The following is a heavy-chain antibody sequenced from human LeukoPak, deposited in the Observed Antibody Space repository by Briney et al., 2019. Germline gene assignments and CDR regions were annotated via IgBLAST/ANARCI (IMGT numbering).Heavy chain of an antibody. D-gene: IGHD3-22*01. CDR1: GGSISSGSYY. J-gene: IGHJ1*01. Sequence: SETLSLTCTVSGGSISSGSYYWSWIRQPAGKGLEWIGRIYTSGSTNYNPSLKGRVTISVDTSKNQFSLKLSSVTAADTAVYYCARDGYYYDSSGYYFARPFQHWGQGTLVTVSS. V-gene: IGHV4-61*02. CDR2: IYTSGST. CDR3: ARDGYYYDSSGYYFARPFQH.